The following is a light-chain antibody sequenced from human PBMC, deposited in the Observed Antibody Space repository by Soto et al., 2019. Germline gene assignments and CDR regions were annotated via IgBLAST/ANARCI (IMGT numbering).Light chain of an antibody. CDR1: QAISTW. J-gene: IGKJ1*01. CDR3: QQANSFPRT. CDR2: AAS. V-gene: IGKV1D-12*01. Sequence: DIQMTQSPSSVSASVGDRVTITCRASQAISTWLAWYQQKPGKAPKLMIYAASNFQTGVPSRFSRSGSWTDFTLTISSLQPEDFATYYCQQANSFPRTFGQGTKVEIK.